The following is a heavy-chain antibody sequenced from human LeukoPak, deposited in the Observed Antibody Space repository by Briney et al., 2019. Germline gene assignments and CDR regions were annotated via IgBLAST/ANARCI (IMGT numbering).Heavy chain of an antibody. CDR3: ASLDTAKQPLANH. J-gene: IGHJ5*02. Sequence: GGSLRLSCVASGLTVSNHWMSWVRQAPGKGLGWVANIREERGQEYYVDSVKGRFTISKNSAKNSLYLQMNTLRVEDTAMYYCASLDTAKQPLANHWGQGTLVTVSS. V-gene: IGHV3-7*03. D-gene: IGHD5-18*01. CDR2: IREERGQE. CDR1: GLTVSNHW.